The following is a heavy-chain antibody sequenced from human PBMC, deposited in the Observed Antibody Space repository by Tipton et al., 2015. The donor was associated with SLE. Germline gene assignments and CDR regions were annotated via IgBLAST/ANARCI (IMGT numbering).Heavy chain of an antibody. CDR1: GSTFNNAW. CDR3: VRGTNDWNGLDY. Sequence: SLRLSCAASGSTFNNAWMHWLRQAPGKGLECVSIIKGDGTFTDYVESVKGRFTISRDNAKNTLYLEMNTLRAEDTAVYYCVRGTNDWNGLDYWGQGTLVTVSS. D-gene: IGHD1-1*01. V-gene: IGHV3-74*01. CDR2: IKGDGTFT. J-gene: IGHJ4*02.